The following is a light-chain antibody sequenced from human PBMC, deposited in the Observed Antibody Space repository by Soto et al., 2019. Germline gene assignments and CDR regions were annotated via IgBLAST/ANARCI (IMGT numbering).Light chain of an antibody. J-gene: IGKJ4*01. V-gene: IGKV1-9*01. CDR1: QGISSY. CDR3: QQLISYPPP. Sequence: IQLTQSPSSLSASVGDRVTITCRASQGISSYLAWYQQKPGKAPKLLIYAASTLQSGVPSRFSGSGSGTDFTPTISTLPPQDFATYYCQQLISYPPPFGGGNKVEIK. CDR2: AAS.